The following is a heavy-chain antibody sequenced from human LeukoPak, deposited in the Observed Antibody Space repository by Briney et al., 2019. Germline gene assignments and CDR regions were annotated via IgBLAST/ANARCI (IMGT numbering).Heavy chain of an antibody. CDR1: GFTFSSYC. Sequence: GGSLRLPCAVSGFTFSSYCMTWVRQAPGKGLEWVANIKQGGSETYYVDSVKGRFAISRDIAKSSLYLQMNSLRAEDTAVYYCARGVLYSTDAFDIWGQGTMVTVSS. J-gene: IGHJ3*02. CDR3: ARGVLYSTDAFDI. CDR2: IKQGGSET. V-gene: IGHV3-7*01. D-gene: IGHD4-11*01.